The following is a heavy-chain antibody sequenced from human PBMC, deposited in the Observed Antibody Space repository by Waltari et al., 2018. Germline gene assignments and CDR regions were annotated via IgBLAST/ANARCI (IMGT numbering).Heavy chain of an antibody. CDR2: IRGSGGST. J-gene: IGHJ4*02. Sequence: VQLVESGGGVVQPGRSLRLSCAASGFTFSSYGMHWVRQAPGKGLEWVSAIRGSGGSTYYADSVKGRFTISRDNSKNTLYLQMNSLRAEDTAVYYCAKDLSSSWPKRFDYWGQGTLVTVSS. CDR3: AKDLSSSWPKRFDY. CDR1: GFTFSSYG. D-gene: IGHD6-13*01. V-gene: IGHV3-23*04.